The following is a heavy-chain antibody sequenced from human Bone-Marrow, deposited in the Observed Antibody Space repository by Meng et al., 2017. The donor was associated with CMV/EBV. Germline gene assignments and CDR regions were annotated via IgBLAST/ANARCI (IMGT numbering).Heavy chain of an antibody. V-gene: IGHV4-4*02. J-gene: IGHJ6*02. CDR2: IYHSGST. CDR3: AREQEEYYDFWSGRGGYGMDV. Sequence: SETLSLTCAVSGGSISSSNWWSWVRQPPGKGLEWIGEIYHSGSTNYNPSLKSRVTISVDKSKNQFSLKLSSVTAADTAVYYCAREQEEYYDFWSGRGGYGMDVWGQGTTVTVSS. D-gene: IGHD3-3*01. CDR1: GGSISSSNW.